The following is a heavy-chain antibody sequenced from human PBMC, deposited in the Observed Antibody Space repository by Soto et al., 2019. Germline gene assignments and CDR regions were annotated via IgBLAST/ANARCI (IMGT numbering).Heavy chain of an antibody. CDR1: GGSISRYY. CDR3: ARAGQQLDRSYYYYMDV. Sequence: PSETLSLTCTVSGGSISRYYWSWIRKPPAKGLEWIGYIYYSGSTNYNPSLKSRVTISVDKSKNQFSLKLSSVTAADTAVYYCARAGQQLDRSYYYYMDVWGKGTTVTVSS. D-gene: IGHD6-13*01. CDR2: IYYSGST. J-gene: IGHJ6*03. V-gene: IGHV4-59*12.